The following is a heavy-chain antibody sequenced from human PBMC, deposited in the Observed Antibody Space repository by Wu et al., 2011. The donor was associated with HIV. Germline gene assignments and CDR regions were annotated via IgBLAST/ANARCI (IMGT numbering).Heavy chain of an antibody. Sequence: QVQLVQSGAEVKKPGASVKVSCKASGYTFTGYYMHWVRQAPGQGLEWMGWINPNSGGTNYAQKFQGRVTMTRDTSISTAYMELSRLRSDDTAVYYCARESQWELNYWYFDLWGRGTLVTVSS. CDR1: GYTFTGYY. V-gene: IGHV1-2*02. CDR3: ARESQWELNYWYFDL. J-gene: IGHJ2*01. CDR2: INPNSGGT. D-gene: IGHD1-26*01.